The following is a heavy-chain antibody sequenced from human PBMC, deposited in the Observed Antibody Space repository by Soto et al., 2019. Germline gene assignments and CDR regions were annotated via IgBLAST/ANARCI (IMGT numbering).Heavy chain of an antibody. V-gene: IGHV3-43*01. CDR1: GFTFDDYT. Sequence: GGSLRLSCAASGFTFDDYTMHWVRQAPGKGLEWVSLISWDGGSTYYADSVKGRFTISRDNSKNSLYLQMNSLRTEDTALYYCAFGYSSSRYYHWGQGTLVTVSS. J-gene: IGHJ5*02. D-gene: IGHD6-13*01. CDR2: ISWDGGST. CDR3: AFGYSSSRYYH.